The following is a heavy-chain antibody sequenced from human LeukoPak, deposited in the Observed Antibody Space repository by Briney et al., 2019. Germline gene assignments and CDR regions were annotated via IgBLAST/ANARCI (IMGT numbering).Heavy chain of an antibody. J-gene: IGHJ4*02. CDR2: IYYSGNT. Sequence: SETLSLTCSVSGGSISSSSYYWGWIRQPPGKGLEWIGSIYYSGNTYYNPSLKSRVTISVDTSKNQFSLKLSSMTAAETAVYYCARTPRDGYNSPYFDYWGQGTLVTGSS. V-gene: IGHV4-39*01. CDR1: GGSISSSSYY. CDR3: ARTPRDGYNSPYFDY. D-gene: IGHD5-24*01.